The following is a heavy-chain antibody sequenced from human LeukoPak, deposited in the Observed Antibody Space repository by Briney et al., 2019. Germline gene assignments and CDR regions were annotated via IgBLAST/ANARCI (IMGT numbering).Heavy chain of an antibody. D-gene: IGHD6-19*01. CDR1: GFTFSSYE. J-gene: IGHJ4*02. CDR2: IYTGGST. CDR3: ARGRNSGWYEFVGQFDY. V-gene: IGHV3-66*01. Sequence: GSLRLSCAASGFTFSSYEMNWVRQAPGKGLEWVSVIYTGGSTHYADSVKGRFTISRDNSKNTLYLQMNSLRAEDTSVYYCARGRNSGWYEFVGQFDYWGQGTLVTVSS.